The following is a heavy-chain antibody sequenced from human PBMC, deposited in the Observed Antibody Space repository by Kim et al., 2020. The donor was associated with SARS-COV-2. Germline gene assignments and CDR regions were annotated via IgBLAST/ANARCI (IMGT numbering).Heavy chain of an antibody. CDR3: ARSQTGYGNYAY. J-gene: IGHJ4*02. V-gene: IGHV1-3*01. CDR1: GYTFTTYN. D-gene: IGHD4-17*01. Sequence: ASVKVSCKASGYTFTTYNIRWVRQAPGQRLEWMGWISADNGDTKYSQNFRGRVTFTRDTSANTAYMELSSLRSEDTAVFYCARSQTGYGNYAYWGQGTLVTVSS. CDR2: ISADNGDT.